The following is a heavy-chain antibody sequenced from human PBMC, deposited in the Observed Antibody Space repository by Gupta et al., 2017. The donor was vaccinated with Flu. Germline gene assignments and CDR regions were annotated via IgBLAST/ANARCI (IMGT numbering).Heavy chain of an antibody. CDR1: GFTFSTYG. V-gene: IGHV3-30*18. CDR3: ANANPLTFGGNSETDFRY. D-gene: IGHD4-23*01. CDR2: ISYDGSNK. Sequence: QVQLVESGGGVVQPGRSLRLSCEVSGFTFSTYGMHWVRHAPGKGLEWVAIISYDGSNKYYADSVKGRFTISRDNSKNTLYLQMNSLRVADTAVYYCANANPLTFGGNSETDFRYWGLGTRGTVSS. J-gene: IGHJ1*01.